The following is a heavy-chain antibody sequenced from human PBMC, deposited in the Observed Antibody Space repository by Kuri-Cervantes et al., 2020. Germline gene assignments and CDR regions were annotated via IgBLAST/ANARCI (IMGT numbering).Heavy chain of an antibody. V-gene: IGHV4-34*01. CDR2: INHSGST. J-gene: IGHJ4*02. CDR3: ARGRDYSGGYFDY. D-gene: IGHD5-12*01. CDR1: GGSFSGYY. Sequence: GSLRLSCAVYGGSFSGYYWSWIRQPPGKGPEWIGEINHSGSTNYNPSLKSRVTISVDTSKNQFSLKLSSVTAADTAVYYCARGRDYSGGYFDYWGQGTLVTVSS.